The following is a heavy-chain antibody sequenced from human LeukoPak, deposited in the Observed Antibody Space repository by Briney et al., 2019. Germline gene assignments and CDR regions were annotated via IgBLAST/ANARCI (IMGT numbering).Heavy chain of an antibody. J-gene: IGHJ3*02. D-gene: IGHD3-22*01. CDR3: ARDIAAITMIVVVIRAGAFDI. CDR2: ISNSGTAI. Sequence: GGSLRLSCAASGFTFSDYYMSWIRQAPGKGLEWVSSISNSGTAIYYADSVKGRFTISRDNSKNTLYLQMNSLRAEDTAVYYCARDIAAITMIVVVIRAGAFDIWGQGTMVTVSS. V-gene: IGHV3-11*04. CDR1: GFTFSDYY.